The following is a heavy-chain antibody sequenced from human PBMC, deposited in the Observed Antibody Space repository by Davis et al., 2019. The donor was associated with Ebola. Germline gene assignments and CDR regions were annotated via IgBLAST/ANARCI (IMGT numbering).Heavy chain of an antibody. V-gene: IGHV4-59*01. CDR1: GGSISSYY. Sequence: PSETLSLTCTVSGGSISSYYWSWIRQPPGKGLEWIGYIYYSGSTNYNPSLKSRVTISVDTSKNQFSLKLSSVTAADTAVYYCARASSSWYPPEVDYWGQGTLVTVSS. CDR3: ARASSSWYPPEVDY. J-gene: IGHJ4*02. CDR2: IYYSGST. D-gene: IGHD6-13*01.